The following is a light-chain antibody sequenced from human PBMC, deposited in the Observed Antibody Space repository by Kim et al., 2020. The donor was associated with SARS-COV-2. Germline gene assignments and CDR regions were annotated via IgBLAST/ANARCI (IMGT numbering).Light chain of an antibody. Sequence: GGPASISCKSAQSLHRGVNIYLDWYLQKPGQSPQVLLYLVSNRASGVPDRFSGSGSGTDFTLKISRVEAEDVGIYYCMQALETPYTFGQGTKLEI. CDR3: MQALETPYT. CDR1: QSLHRGVNIY. J-gene: IGKJ2*01. CDR2: LVS. V-gene: IGKV2-28*01.